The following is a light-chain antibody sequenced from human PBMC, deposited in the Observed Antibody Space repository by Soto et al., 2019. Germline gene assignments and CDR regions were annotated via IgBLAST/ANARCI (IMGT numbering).Light chain of an antibody. CDR2: GAS. J-gene: IGKJ3*01. Sequence: EIVMTQSPATLSVSPGERDTLSCRASQSVSSNLAWYQQKPGQAPRLLIYGASTRATGMPARFSGSGSGTEFTLTISSLQSEDFAVYYCQQYNNWPFTFGPGTKVDIK. V-gene: IGKV3-15*01. CDR1: QSVSSN. CDR3: QQYNNWPFT.